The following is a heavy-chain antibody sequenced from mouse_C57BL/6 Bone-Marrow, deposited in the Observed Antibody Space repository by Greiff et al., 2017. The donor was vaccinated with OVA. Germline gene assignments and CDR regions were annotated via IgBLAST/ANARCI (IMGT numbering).Heavy chain of an antibody. CDR3: ARLLSWFAY. V-gene: IGHV1-50*01. J-gene: IGHJ3*01. Sequence: QVQLQQPGAELVKPGASVKLSCKASGYTFTSYWMQWVKQRPGQGLEWIGEIDPSDSYTNYNQKFKGKATLTVDTSSSTAYMQLSSLTSEDSAVYYCARLLSWFAYGGQGTLVTVSA. CDR1: GYTFTSYW. D-gene: IGHD2-1*01. CDR2: IDPSDSYT.